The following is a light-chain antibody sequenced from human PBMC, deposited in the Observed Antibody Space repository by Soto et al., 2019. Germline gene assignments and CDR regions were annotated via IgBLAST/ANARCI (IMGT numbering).Light chain of an antibody. CDR2: DVS. J-gene: IGKJ1*01. CDR3: QQYDSSRT. Sequence: DVQMTQSPSTLSASVGDRVTITCRASQSISTWLAWYQQKPGRAPTLLIYDVSNLESGVPSRFSGSGSGTEFTLTITSLQPEDFAIYYCQQYDSSRTFGQGTNVDIK. CDR1: QSISTW. V-gene: IGKV1-5*01.